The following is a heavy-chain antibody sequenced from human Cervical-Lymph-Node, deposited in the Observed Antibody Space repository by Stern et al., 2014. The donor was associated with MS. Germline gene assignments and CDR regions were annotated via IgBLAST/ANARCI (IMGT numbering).Heavy chain of an antibody. V-gene: IGHV1-46*03. Sequence: VQLVESGAEVKEPGASVKVSCKASGYTFTNYYVHWVRQAPGQGLEWMGIINPSGVSTSYAQKFQGRLTMTRDTSTSTDYMELSSLRSEDTAGYFCARDKGIITAAGYYLDYWGQGTLVTVSS. CDR2: INPSGVST. CDR1: GYTFTNYY. J-gene: IGHJ4*02. D-gene: IGHD6-13*01. CDR3: ARDKGIITAAGYYLDY.